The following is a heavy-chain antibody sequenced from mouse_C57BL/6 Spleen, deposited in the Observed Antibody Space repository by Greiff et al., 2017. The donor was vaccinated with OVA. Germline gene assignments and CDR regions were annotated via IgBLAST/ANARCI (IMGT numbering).Heavy chain of an antibody. Sequence: EVKLVESGGGLVKPGGSLKLSCAASGFTFSDYGMHWVRQAPEKGLEWVAYISSGSSTIYYADTVKGRFTISRDNAKNTLFLQMTSLRSEDTAMYYCARGGYGSSYRGSIAMDYWGQGTSVTVSS. V-gene: IGHV5-17*01. CDR1: GFTFSDYG. CDR2: ISSGSSTI. CDR3: ARGGYGSSYRGSIAMDY. D-gene: IGHD1-1*01. J-gene: IGHJ4*01.